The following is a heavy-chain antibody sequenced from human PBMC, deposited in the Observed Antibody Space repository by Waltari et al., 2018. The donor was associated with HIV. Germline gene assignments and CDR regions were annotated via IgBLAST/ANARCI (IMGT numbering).Heavy chain of an antibody. V-gene: IGHV4-38-2*01. CDR3: ARQPAPDSTWFQIYFDY. D-gene: IGHD6-13*01. Sequence: QVQLQESGPGLVKPSDTLSLTCAVSDFSISSGHYWGWIRQSPGKGLEWIGSVFHSGGTFYKPVFKTRISISVDTSKNQFSLKLTSVTAADTAVYYCARQPAPDSTWFQIYFDYWGQGTVVTVSS. CDR1: DFSISSGHY. J-gene: IGHJ4*02. CDR2: VFHSGGT.